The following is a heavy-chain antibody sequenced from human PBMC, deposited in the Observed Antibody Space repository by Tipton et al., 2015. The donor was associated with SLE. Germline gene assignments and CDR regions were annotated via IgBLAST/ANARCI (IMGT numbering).Heavy chain of an antibody. CDR1: GFTFSIYA. Sequence: SLRLSCAASGFTFSIYAMHWVRQAPGKGLEWVANIKHDGSEKYCVDSVKGRFTISRDNAKNSLYLQMNSLRAEDTAVYYCARGFWSDYLSNYYYYGMDVWGQGTTVTVSS. CDR2: IKHDGSEK. CDR3: ARGFWSDYLSNYYYYGMDV. J-gene: IGHJ6*02. V-gene: IGHV3-7*04. D-gene: IGHD3-3*01.